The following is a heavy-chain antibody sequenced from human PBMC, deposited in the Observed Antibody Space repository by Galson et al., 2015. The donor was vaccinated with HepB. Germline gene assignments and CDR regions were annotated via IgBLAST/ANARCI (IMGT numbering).Heavy chain of an antibody. CDR2: ISSSSSYI. D-gene: IGHD2-21*01. J-gene: IGHJ3*02. Sequence: SLRLSCAASGFTFSSYSMNWVRQAPGKGLEWVSSISSSSSYIYYADSVKGRFTISRDNAKNSLYLQMNSLRAEDTAVYYCARERGGDCYAFDIWGQGTMVTVSS. CDR3: ARERGGDCYAFDI. CDR1: GFTFSSYS. V-gene: IGHV3-21*01.